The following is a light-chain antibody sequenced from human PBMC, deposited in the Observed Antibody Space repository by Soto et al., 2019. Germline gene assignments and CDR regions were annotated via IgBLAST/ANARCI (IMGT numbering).Light chain of an antibody. Sequence: EIVMTQSPATLSVSPGGRATLSCRASQSISDTLAWYQQKPGQAPRLLIHGASTRAPGFPAGFSGSGSGTDFTLTISSLQSEDFAVYSCQQYNNWPWTFGQGTKVEIK. CDR1: QSISDT. J-gene: IGKJ1*01. CDR3: QQYNNWPWT. V-gene: IGKV3-15*01. CDR2: GAS.